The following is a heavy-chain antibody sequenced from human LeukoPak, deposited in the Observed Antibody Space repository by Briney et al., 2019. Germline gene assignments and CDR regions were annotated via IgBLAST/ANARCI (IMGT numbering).Heavy chain of an antibody. CDR2: ISSSGSTI. CDR3: AELGITMIGGV. J-gene: IGHJ6*04. V-gene: IGHV3-48*03. CDR1: GFTFDEYG. D-gene: IGHD3-10*02. Sequence: GGSLRLSCAASGFTFDEYGMSWVRQAPGKGLEWVSYISSSGSTIYYADSVKGRFTISRDNAKNSLYLQMNSLRAEDTAVYYCAELGITMIGGVWGKGTTVTISS.